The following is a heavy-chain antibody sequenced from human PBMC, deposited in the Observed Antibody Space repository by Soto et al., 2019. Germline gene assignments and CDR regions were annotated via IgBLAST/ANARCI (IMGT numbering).Heavy chain of an antibody. CDR3: AKDTSDYDILTGYPVEGGDFDY. CDR2: ISGSGGST. V-gene: IGHV3-23*01. D-gene: IGHD3-9*01. CDR1: GFTFSSYA. J-gene: IGHJ4*02. Sequence: GGSLRLSCAASGFTFSSYAMSWVRQAPGKGLEWVSAISGSGGSTYYADSVKGRFTISRDNSKNTLYLQMNSLRAEDTAVYYCAKDTSDYDILTGYPVEGGDFDYWGQGTLVTVSS.